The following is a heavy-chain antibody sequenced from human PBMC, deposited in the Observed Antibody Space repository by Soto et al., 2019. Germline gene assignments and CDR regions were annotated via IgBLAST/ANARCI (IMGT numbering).Heavy chain of an antibody. CDR1: GASISSYY. D-gene: IGHD6-19*01. V-gene: IGHV4-59*01. CDR2: IYYSGST. Sequence: PSETLSLTCTVSGASISSYYWSWIRQPPGKGLEWIGYIYYSGSTNYNPSLKSRVTISVDTSKNQFSLKLSSVTAADTAVYYCARSLIAVAGRDYYYYGMDVWGQGTTVTVSS. CDR3: ARSLIAVAGRDYYYYGMDV. J-gene: IGHJ6*02.